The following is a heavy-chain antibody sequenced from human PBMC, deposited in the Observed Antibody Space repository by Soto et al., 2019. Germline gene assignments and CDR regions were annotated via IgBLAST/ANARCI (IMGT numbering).Heavy chain of an antibody. CDR1: GGSISSYY. CDR3: ARIATGTSAPNKFDY. J-gene: IGHJ4*02. V-gene: IGHV4-4*07. CDR2: IYTSGST. Sequence: XGTLSLTCTVSGGSISSYYWSWIRQPSGKGLEWIGRIYTSGSTNYNPSLKSRVTMSVDTSKNQFSLKLSSVTAADTAVYYCARIATGTSAPNKFDYWGQGAVVTVSS. D-gene: IGHD1-1*01.